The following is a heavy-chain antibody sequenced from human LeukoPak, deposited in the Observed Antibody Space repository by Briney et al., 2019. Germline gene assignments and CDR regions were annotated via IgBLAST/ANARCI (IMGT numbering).Heavy chain of an antibody. CDR2: IRYDGSNK. CDR3: AKDRRWELLSYFDY. CDR1: GFTFGSYG. D-gene: IGHD1-26*01. Sequence: PGGSLRLSCAASGFTFGSYGMHWVRQAPGKGLEWVAFIRYDGSNKYYADSVKGRFTISRDNSKNTLYLQMNSLRAEDTAVYYCAKDRRWELLSYFDYWGQGTLVTVSS. J-gene: IGHJ4*02. V-gene: IGHV3-30*02.